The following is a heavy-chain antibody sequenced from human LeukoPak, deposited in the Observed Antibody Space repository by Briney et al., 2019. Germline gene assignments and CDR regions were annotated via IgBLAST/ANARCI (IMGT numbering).Heavy chain of an antibody. V-gene: IGHV3-20*04. Sequence: GGSLRLSCAGSGFIFGDYGMSWVRRAPGKGLEWVGGINWNAASTGYADFVKGRFTVSRDNAKNSLYLQMSNLRVEDTALYYCVRDNGRGWIRRFHSWGQGTLVIVSS. CDR1: GFIFGDYG. CDR3: VRDNGRGWIRRFHS. J-gene: IGHJ5*01. CDR2: INWNAAST. D-gene: IGHD1-26*01.